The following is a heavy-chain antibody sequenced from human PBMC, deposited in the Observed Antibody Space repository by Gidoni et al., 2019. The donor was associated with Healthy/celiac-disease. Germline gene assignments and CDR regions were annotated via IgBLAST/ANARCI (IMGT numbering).Heavy chain of an antibody. CDR3: AKDTYYYGSGSYYFPDY. CDR2: ISGSGGST. D-gene: IGHD3-10*01. Sequence: EVQLLESVGGLVQPGGSLRLSCPASGFPFSSYAMRWVRQAPGKGLEWVSAISGSGGSTYYADSVKGRFTISRDNSKNTLYLQMNSLRAEDTAVYYCAKDTYYYGSGSYYFPDYWGQGTLVTVSS. V-gene: IGHV3-23*01. CDR1: GFPFSSYA. J-gene: IGHJ4*02.